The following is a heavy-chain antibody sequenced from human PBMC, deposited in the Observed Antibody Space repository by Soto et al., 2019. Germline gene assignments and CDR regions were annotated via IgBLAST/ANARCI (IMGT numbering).Heavy chain of an antibody. CDR1: GYTFTSYY. V-gene: IGHV1-46*03. CDR3: ARDQEPSTLYYDYYYMDV. CDR2: INPSGGST. J-gene: IGHJ6*03. Sequence: QVQLVQSGAEVKKPGASVTVSCTASGYTFTSYYIHWVRQAPGQGLEWMGIINPSGGSTSYAQKFQGRVTMTRDTSPSTVYMEVSGLRSEDTAVYYCARDQEPSTLYYDYYYMDVWGKGTTLTVSS.